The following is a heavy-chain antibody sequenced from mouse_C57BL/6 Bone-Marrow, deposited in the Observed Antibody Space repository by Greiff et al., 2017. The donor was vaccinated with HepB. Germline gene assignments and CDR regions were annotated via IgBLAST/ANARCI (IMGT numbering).Heavy chain of an antibody. CDR3: ARDRGTTVVRAMDY. D-gene: IGHD1-1*01. V-gene: IGHV5-4*01. CDR1: GFTFSSYA. Sequence: DVKLVESGGGLVKPGGSLKLSCAASGFTFSSYAMSWVRQTPEKRLEWVATISDGGSYTYYPDNVKGRFTISRDNAKNNLYLQMSHLKSEDTAMYYCARDRGTTVVRAMDYWGQGTSVTVSS. CDR2: ISDGGSYT. J-gene: IGHJ4*01.